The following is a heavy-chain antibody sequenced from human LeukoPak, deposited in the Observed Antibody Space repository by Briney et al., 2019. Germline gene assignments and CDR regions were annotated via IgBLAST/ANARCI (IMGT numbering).Heavy chain of an antibody. J-gene: IGHJ6*02. CDR2: IHYSGST. D-gene: IGHD4-17*01. CDR3: ARDEVDYGERDSYYYGVDV. CDR1: GGSISSGGYY. V-gene: IGHV4-31*03. Sequence: TLSLTCTVSGGSISSGGYYWSWIRQHPGKGLEWIGCIHYSGSTYYNPSLKSRGTISIDTSKNRFSLRLNSVTAADTAVYYCARDEVDYGERDSYYYGVDVWGQGTTVTVSS.